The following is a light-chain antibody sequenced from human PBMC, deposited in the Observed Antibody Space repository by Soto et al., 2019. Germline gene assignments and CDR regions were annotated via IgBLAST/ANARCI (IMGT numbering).Light chain of an antibody. Sequence: QSALTQPPSVSGSPGQSVTLSCTGTSSDVAGYNRVSWYQQPPGTVPKVMIYEVTKRPSGVPDRFSGSKSGNTASLTISGLQAEDEADYYCCSFRSGDTYVFGTGTKLTVL. V-gene: IGLV2-18*02. J-gene: IGLJ1*01. CDR1: SSDVAGYNR. CDR3: CSFRSGDTYV. CDR2: EVT.